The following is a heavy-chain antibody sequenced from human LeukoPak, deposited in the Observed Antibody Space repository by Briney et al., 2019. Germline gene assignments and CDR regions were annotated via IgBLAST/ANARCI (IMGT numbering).Heavy chain of an antibody. J-gene: IGHJ4*02. D-gene: IGHD4-11*01. Sequence: GGSLRLSCAASGFTFSSYGMHWVRQAPGKGLEWVAVISYDGSNKYYADSVKGRFTISRDNAKSTMYLQMNSLRAEDTAIYYCARDTGHGLDYWGQGTLVTVSS. V-gene: IGHV3-30*03. CDR2: ISYDGSNK. CDR1: GFTFSSYG. CDR3: ARDTGHGLDY.